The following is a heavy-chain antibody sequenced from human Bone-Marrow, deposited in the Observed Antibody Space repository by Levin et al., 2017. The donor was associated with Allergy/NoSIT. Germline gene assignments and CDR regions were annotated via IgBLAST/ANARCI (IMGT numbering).Heavy chain of an antibody. Sequence: SQTLSLPCTVSCASIHSLHWSWMRPPPGKGLEWIGYISNTGNTNYNPSLKSRVTMSLDTSTNEVSLRLTSVTAADTAVYYCARDDEAAFPPDIDYWGRGTLVTVSS. D-gene: IGHD2-15*01. CDR2: ISNTGNT. V-gene: IGHV4-59*01. J-gene: IGHJ4*02. CDR1: CASIHSLH. CDR3: ARDDEAAFPPDIDY.